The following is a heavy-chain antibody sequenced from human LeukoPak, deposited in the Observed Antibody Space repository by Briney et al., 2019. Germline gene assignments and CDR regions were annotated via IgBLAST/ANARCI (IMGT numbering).Heavy chain of an antibody. CDR3: SRENGAFSAFGY. J-gene: IGHJ4*02. Sequence: SEGLSLTCGVSGGSISNTNWWSWVRQPPGQGLEWIGEISVTGLTHYNPSLESRVTVSLDKSKNQLSLNLTSVTAADTAVYFCSRENGAFSAFGYWGQGTLVTVLS. CDR1: GGSISNTNW. CDR2: ISVTGLT. V-gene: IGHV4-4*02. D-gene: IGHD2-8*01.